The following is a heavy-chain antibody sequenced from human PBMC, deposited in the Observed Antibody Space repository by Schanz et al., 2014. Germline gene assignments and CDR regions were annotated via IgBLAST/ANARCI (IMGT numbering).Heavy chain of an antibody. Sequence: QVQLVESGGGLVKPGGSLRLSCAASGFTFSDYYMNWIRQAPGKGLEWVSYISSTSTYLYYADSVKGRFTISRDSARNSLYLQMSSLRAEDTAVYYCATGVGAGFYYYFGMDVWGQGTTVTVSS. D-gene: IGHD1-26*01. CDR2: ISSTSTYL. V-gene: IGHV3-11*06. J-gene: IGHJ6*02. CDR1: GFTFSDYY. CDR3: ATGVGAGFYYYFGMDV.